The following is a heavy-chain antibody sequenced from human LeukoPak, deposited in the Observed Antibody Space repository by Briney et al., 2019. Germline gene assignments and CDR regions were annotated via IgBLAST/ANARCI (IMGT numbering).Heavy chain of an antibody. CDR1: GFTFSSYV. CDR3: ARRSSYSTVTTRYAY. J-gene: IGHJ4*02. D-gene: IGHD4-11*01. V-gene: IGHV3-23*01. CDR2: ISGSGGST. Sequence: GSLRLSCSASGFTFSSYVMSWVRQAPGKGLGWVSAISGSGGSTYYADSVKGRFTISRDNSENTLYLQMNSLRAEDTAVYYCARRSSYSTVTTRYAYWGQGTLVTVSS.